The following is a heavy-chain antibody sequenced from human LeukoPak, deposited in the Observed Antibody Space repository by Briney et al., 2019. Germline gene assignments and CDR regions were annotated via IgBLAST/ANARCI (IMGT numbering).Heavy chain of an antibody. Sequence: KTSETLSLTCTVSGGSISNFWGWIRQPPGKGLEWIGSIHYTGNTYYNASLKGRVTMSVDTSKNQFSLKLSSMTAADTAVYYCARHFSLGAFDIWGQGTMVSVSS. V-gene: IGHV4-39*01. CDR3: ARHFSLGAFDI. D-gene: IGHD3-16*01. CDR1: GGSISNF. CDR2: IHYTGNT. J-gene: IGHJ3*02.